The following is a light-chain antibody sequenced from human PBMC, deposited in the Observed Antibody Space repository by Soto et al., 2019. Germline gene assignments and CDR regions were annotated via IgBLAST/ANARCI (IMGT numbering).Light chain of an antibody. CDR2: GAS. Sequence: EIVLTQSPGKLSLSPGERATLSCRASQSINSSFLAWYQQKPGQAPRLLIYGASSRGTGIPDRFSGSGSGTDFTLTISRLEPEDFAVYYCQQYGSSPPLTFGGGTKVEIK. V-gene: IGKV3-20*01. CDR1: QSINSSF. J-gene: IGKJ4*01. CDR3: QQYGSSPPLT.